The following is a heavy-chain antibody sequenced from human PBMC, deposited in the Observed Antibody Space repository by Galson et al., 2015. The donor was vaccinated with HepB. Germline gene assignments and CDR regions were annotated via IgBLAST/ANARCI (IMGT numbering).Heavy chain of an antibody. CDR1: GFTFSSYA. CDR3: AKDFNTDDSSGYYYGDAFDI. CDR2: MSGSGGST. J-gene: IGHJ3*02. D-gene: IGHD3-22*01. Sequence: SLRLSCAASGFTFSSYAMSWVRQAPGKGLEWVSAMSGSGGSTYYADSVKGRFTISRDNSKNTLYLQMNSLRAEDTAVYYCAKDFNTDDSSGYYYGDAFDIWGQGTMVTVSS. V-gene: IGHV3-23*01.